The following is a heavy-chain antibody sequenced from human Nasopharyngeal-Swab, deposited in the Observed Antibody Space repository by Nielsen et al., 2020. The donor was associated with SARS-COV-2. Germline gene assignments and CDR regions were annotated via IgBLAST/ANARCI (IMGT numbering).Heavy chain of an antibody. D-gene: IGHD2-2*01. CDR3: ARDRSAYQLLSNQRFDY. CDR1: LYSISSGDY. CDR2: ISPSGNT. J-gene: IGHJ4*02. Sequence: SETLSLTCIVFLYSISSGDYWGWIRQPPGKGLEWIGSISPSGNTYYNPSLKSRVTISIDMSKNQFSLKLSSLTAADTAVYYCARDRSAYQLLSNQRFDYWGQGTLVTVSS. V-gene: IGHV4-38-2*02.